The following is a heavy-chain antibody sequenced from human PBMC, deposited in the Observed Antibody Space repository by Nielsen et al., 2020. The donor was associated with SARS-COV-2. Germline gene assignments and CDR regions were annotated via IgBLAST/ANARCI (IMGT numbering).Heavy chain of an antibody. CDR3: AREVGSKVEVDGELCNWFDP. CDR2: ISSSSSYI. Sequence: GESLKISCAASGFTFSSYAMHWVRQAPGKGLEWVSSISSSSSYIYYADSVKGRFTISRDNAKNSLYLQMNSLRAEDTAVYYCAREVGSKVEVDGELCNWFDPWGQGTPVTVSS. J-gene: IGHJ5*02. D-gene: IGHD3-10*01. V-gene: IGHV3-21*01. CDR1: GFTFSSYA.